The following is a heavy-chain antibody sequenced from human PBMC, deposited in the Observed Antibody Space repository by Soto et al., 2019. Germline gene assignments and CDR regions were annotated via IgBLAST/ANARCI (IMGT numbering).Heavy chain of an antibody. Sequence: PGGSLRLSSAASGFTFTTYNMNWVRQAPGKGLEWVSSISSTTNYIYYGDSMKGRFTISRDNAKNSLYLEMNSLRAEDTAVYYCARESEDLTSNFDYWGQGTLVTVSS. V-gene: IGHV3-21*06. CDR3: ARESEDLTSNFDY. CDR1: GFTFTTYN. CDR2: ISSTTNYI. J-gene: IGHJ4*02.